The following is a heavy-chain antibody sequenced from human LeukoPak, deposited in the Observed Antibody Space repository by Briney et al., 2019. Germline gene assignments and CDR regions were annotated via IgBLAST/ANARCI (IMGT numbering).Heavy chain of an antibody. J-gene: IGHJ4*02. D-gene: IGHD3-22*01. CDR1: GGSISSYY. Sequence: PSETLSLTCTVSGGSISSYYWSWIRQPPGKGLEWIGYIYYSGSTNYNPSLKSRVTISVDTSKNQFSLKLTSVTAADTAVYYCARANSYDSSGHYYEFGYWGQGTLVTVSS. V-gene: IGHV4-59*12. CDR3: ARANSYDSSGHYYEFGY. CDR2: IYYSGST.